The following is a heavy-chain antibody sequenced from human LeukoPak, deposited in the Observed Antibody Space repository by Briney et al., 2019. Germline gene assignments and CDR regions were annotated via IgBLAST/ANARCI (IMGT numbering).Heavy chain of an antibody. CDR2: IYYSGST. V-gene: IGHV4-39*01. J-gene: IGHJ4*02. Sequence: PSETLSLTCTVSGGSISSSSYYWGWIRQPPGKGLEWIGSIYYSGSTYYNPSLKSRVTISVDTSKNQFSPKLSSVTAADTAVYYCARLGYDILTGLYYFDYWGQGTLVTVSS. CDR3: ARLGYDILTGLYYFDY. CDR1: GGSISSSSYY. D-gene: IGHD3-9*01.